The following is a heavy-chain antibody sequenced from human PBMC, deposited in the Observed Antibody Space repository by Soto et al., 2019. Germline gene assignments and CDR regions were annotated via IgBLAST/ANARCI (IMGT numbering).Heavy chain of an antibody. CDR2: ISGSGGST. Sequence: GGSLRLSCAASGFTFSSYAMSWVRQAPGKGLEWVSAISGSGGSTYYADSVKSRFTISRDNSKNTLFLQMSSLRDEDTAVYYCAQAMYLRFLEWFGTNRTLDLYVWGQGTRVTVSS. J-gene: IGHJ6*02. CDR1: GFTFSSYA. D-gene: IGHD3-3*01. CDR3: AQAMYLRFLEWFGTNRTLDLYV. V-gene: IGHV3-23*01.